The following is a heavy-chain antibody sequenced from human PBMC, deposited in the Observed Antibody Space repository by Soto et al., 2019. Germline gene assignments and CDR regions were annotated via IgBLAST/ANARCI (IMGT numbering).Heavy chain of an antibody. V-gene: IGHV1-69*13. D-gene: IGHD2-15*01. J-gene: IGHJ6*02. CDR3: ARRGRCSGGSCYHYYYYGMDV. CDR2: IIPIFGTA. CDR1: GGTFSSYA. Sequence: GASVNVSCKASGGTFSSYAISWVRQAPGQGLEWMGGIIPIFGTANYAQKFQGRVTITADESTSTAYMELSRLRSEDTAVYYCARRGRCSGGSCYHYYYYGMDVWGQGTTVTVSS.